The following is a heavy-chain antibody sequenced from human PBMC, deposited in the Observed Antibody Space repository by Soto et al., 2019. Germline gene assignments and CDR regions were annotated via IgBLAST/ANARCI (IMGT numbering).Heavy chain of an antibody. CDR2: ISSSSSYI. Sequence: GGSLRLSCAASGFIFSSYSMNWVRQAPGKGLEWVSSISSSSSYIYYADSVKGRFTISRDNAKNSLYLQMNSLRAEDTAVYYCARDEGDGYNPDDAFDIWGQGTMVT. CDR1: GFIFSSYS. CDR3: ARDEGDGYNPDDAFDI. D-gene: IGHD5-12*01. J-gene: IGHJ3*02. V-gene: IGHV3-21*01.